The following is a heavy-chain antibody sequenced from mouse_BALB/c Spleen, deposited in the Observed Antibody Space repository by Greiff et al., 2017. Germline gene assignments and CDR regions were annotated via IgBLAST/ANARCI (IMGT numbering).Heavy chain of an antibody. CDR2: ISSGGSYT. CDR1: GFTFSSYT. D-gene: IGHD2-1*01. V-gene: IGHV5-6-4*01. CDR3: TIGGNYRDYFDY. J-gene: IGHJ2*01. Sequence: EVMLVESGGGLVKPGGSLKLSCAASGFTFSSYTMSWVRQTPEKRLEWVATISSGGSYTYYPDSVKGRFTISRDNAKNTLYLQMSSLKSEDTAMYYCTIGGNYRDYFDYWGQGTTLTVSS.